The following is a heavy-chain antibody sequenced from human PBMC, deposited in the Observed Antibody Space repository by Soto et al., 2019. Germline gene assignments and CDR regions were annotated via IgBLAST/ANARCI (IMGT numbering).Heavy chain of an antibody. CDR3: ASQYYDFSSGALDF. Sequence: QVQLQESGPGLVKPSQTLSLTCTVSGGSISSDDYYWSWIRQPPGKGLEWIGDIQDTATTSYNPSLKSRLTLSIATSNNQFSLTLRSVTAADTAVYFCASQYYDFSSGALDFWGQGTLVTVSS. CDR2: IQDTATT. CDR1: GGSISSDDYY. D-gene: IGHD3-3*01. V-gene: IGHV4-30-4*01. J-gene: IGHJ4*02.